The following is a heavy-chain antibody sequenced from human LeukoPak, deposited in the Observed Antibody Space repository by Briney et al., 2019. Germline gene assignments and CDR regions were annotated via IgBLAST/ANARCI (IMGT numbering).Heavy chain of an antibody. V-gene: IGHV3-21*01. CDR3: ARDSPASSGWYDLSYYGMDV. CDR1: GFTFSSYS. CDR2: IRSSSSYI. D-gene: IGHD6-19*01. Sequence: GGSLRLSCAASGFTFSSYSMNWVRQAPGKGLEWVSSIRSSSSYIYYADSVKGRFTISRDNAKNSLYLQMNSLRAEDTAVYYCARDSPASSGWYDLSYYGMDVWGQGTTVTVSS. J-gene: IGHJ6*02.